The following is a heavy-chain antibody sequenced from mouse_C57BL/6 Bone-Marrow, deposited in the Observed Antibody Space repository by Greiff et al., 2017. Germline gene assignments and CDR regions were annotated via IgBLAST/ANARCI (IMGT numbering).Heavy chain of an antibody. CDR1: GYTFTSYD. CDR2: IYPRDGST. D-gene: IGHD2-3*01. CDR3: ARERWLLRPYYFDY. J-gene: IGHJ2*01. Sequence: QVQLQQSGPELVKPGASVTLSCKASGYTFTSYDINWVKQRPGQGLEWIGWIYPRDGSTKYNEKFKGKATLTVDTSSSTAYMELHSLTSEDSAVYFCARERWLLRPYYFDYWGQGTTLTVSS. V-gene: IGHV1-85*01.